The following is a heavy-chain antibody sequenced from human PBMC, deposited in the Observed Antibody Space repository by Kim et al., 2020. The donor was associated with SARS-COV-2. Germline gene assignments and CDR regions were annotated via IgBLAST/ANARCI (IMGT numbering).Heavy chain of an antibody. V-gene: IGHV3-33*01. J-gene: IGHJ4*02. Sequence: YDGSNKYYADSVKGRFTISRDNSKNTLYLQMNSLRAEDTAVYYCARETGGWGQGTLVTVSS. CDR3: ARETGG. CDR2: YDGSNK.